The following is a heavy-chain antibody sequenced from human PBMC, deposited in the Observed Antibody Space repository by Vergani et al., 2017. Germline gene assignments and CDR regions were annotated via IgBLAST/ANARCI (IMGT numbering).Heavy chain of an antibody. CDR2: INHSGST. Sequence: QLQLQESGPGLVKPSETLSLTCTVSGGSISSSSYYWSWIRQPPGKGLEWIGEINHSGSTNYNPSLKSRGTISVDTSKNQFSLKLSSVTAADTAVYYCARLRRGYSYGWGNWFDPWGQGTLVTVSS. J-gene: IGHJ5*02. CDR1: GGSISSSSYY. CDR3: ARLRRGYSYGWGNWFDP. D-gene: IGHD5-18*01. V-gene: IGHV4-39*07.